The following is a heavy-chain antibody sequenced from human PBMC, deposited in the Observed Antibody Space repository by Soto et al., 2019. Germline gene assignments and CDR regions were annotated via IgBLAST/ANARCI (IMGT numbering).Heavy chain of an antibody. J-gene: IGHJ6*02. CDR2: ISYDGSNK. CDR3: AKAWAYGGGGGMDV. Sequence: GGSLRLSCAASGFTFSSYGMHWVRQAPGKGLEWVAVISYDGSNKYYADSVKGRFTISRDNSKNTLYLQMNSLRAEDTAVYYCAKAWAYGGGGGMDVWGQGTPVTVYS. V-gene: IGHV3-30*18. D-gene: IGHD3-16*01. CDR1: GFTFSSYG.